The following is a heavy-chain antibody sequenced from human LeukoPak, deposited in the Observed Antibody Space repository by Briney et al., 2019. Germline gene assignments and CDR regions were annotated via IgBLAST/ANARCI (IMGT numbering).Heavy chain of an antibody. Sequence: GGSLRLSCTASGFMFSRHWMGWVRQAPGKGLEWVATIKKDGGQYYVDSVKGRFIISRDNAKNSLDLQMNNLRAEDTAVYSCARGPDYGDRLDYFDYWGQGTLVTVSS. D-gene: IGHD4-17*01. J-gene: IGHJ4*02. V-gene: IGHV3-7*01. CDR2: IKKDGGQ. CDR3: ARGPDYGDRLDYFDY. CDR1: GFMFSRHW.